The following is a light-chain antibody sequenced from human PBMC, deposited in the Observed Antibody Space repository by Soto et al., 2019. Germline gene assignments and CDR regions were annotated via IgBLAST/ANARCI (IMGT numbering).Light chain of an antibody. V-gene: IGLV4-69*01. CDR3: QTWVTGIQV. CDR1: SGHSNYA. CDR2: LNSDGSH. Sequence: QPVLTQSPSASASLGASVKLTCTLSSGHSNYAIAWHQQRPEKGPRYLMKLNSDGSHSKGDGIPDRFSGSSSGAERYPTISSLQSEDEADYYCQTWVTGIQVFGGGTKLTVL. J-gene: IGLJ2*01.